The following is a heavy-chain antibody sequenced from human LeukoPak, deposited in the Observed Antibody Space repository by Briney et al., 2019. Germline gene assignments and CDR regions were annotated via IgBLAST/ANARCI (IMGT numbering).Heavy chain of an antibody. J-gene: IGHJ3*01. D-gene: IGHD1-26*01. V-gene: IGHV4-4*07. Sequence: SETLSLTCSVSVVSMNGYYWSWLRQSAGNRLEWIGHVDSSGNTNYNPSLESRVTMSVDTSKKQFSLKLTSVTAADMAVYFCAKQFLVGSTFHAFDLWGQGTRVTVSS. CDR1: VVSMNGYY. CDR2: VDSSGNT. CDR3: AKQFLVGSTFHAFDL.